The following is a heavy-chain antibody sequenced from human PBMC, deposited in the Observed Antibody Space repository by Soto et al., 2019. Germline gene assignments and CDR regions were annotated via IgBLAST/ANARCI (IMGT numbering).Heavy chain of an antibody. V-gene: IGHV6-1*01. Sequence: SQTLSLTCAISGDSVSSNSAAWNWIRQSPSRGLEWLGRTYYRSKWYNDYAVSVKSRITINPDTSKSQFSLQLNSVTPEDTAVYYCARAGFRIVVVPAAMRYYYYGMDVWGQGTTVTVSS. J-gene: IGHJ6*02. CDR3: ARAGFRIVVVPAAMRYYYYGMDV. CDR2: TYYRSKWYN. D-gene: IGHD2-2*01. CDR1: GDSVSSNSAA.